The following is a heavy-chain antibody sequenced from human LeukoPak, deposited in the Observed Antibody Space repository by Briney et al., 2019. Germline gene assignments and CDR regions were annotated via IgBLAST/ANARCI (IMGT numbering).Heavy chain of an antibody. CDR3: ARLGDHYHWNLDL. D-gene: IGHD3-10*01. J-gene: IGHJ2*01. CDR1: GFTISNKD. V-gene: IGHV3-53*01. Sequence: GGSLRLSCAASGFTISNKDMNWVRQAPGKGLEWVSIIYSGATTYYADSVRGRFTISRDTAKNTVSLQMNSLRAEHTAVYFCARLGDHYHWNLDLWGRGTLVTVSS. CDR2: IYSGATT.